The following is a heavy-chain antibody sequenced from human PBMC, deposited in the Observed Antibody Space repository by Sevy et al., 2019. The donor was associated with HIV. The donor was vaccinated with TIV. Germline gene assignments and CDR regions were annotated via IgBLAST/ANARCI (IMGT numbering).Heavy chain of an antibody. D-gene: IGHD6-19*01. CDR2: IFSSGST. V-gene: IGHV3-66*02. J-gene: IGHJ4*02. CDR3: VSLFLSYRSGRSYFDY. Sequence: GRSLRLSCAISGFTVNDKYIIWVRQAPGKGLEWVSVIFSSGSTYYADSAKGRFTISRDNSKNTVDLQMNSVRAEDTAVYYCVSLFLSYRSGRSYFDYWGQGTLVTVSS. CDR1: GFTVNDKY.